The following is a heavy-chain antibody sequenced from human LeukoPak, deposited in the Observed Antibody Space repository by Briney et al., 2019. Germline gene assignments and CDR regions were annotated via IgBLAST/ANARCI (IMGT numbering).Heavy chain of an antibody. Sequence: ASVKVSCKASGGTFNNYAISWVRQAPGQGLEWMGGIIPIFGTANYAQKFQGRVTITADESTSTAYMELSSLRSEDTAVYYCARVNSGWLFDYWGQGTLVTVSS. CDR3: ARVNSGWLFDY. J-gene: IGHJ4*02. D-gene: IGHD6-19*01. CDR1: GGTFNNYA. V-gene: IGHV1-69*01. CDR2: IIPIFGTA.